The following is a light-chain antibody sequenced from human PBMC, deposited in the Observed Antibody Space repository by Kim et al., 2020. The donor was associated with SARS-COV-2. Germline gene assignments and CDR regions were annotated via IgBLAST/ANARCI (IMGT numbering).Light chain of an antibody. J-gene: IGLJ2*01. CDR3: QTWGTGIVV. Sequence: ASVKLTCTLGSGRSSYAIAGHQQQTERGPRYLMKLNSDGSHSKGDGIPDRFSGSSSGAERYLTISSLQSEDEADYYCQTWGTGIVVFGGGTQLTVL. CDR1: SGRSSYA. V-gene: IGLV4-69*01. CDR2: LNSDGSH.